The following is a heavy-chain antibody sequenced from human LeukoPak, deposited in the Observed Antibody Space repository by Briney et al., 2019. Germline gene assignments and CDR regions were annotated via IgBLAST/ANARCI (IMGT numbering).Heavy chain of an antibody. CDR2: IYYSGST. V-gene: IGHV4-59*08. CDR1: GGSISSYY. Sequence: TSETLSLTCTVSGGSISSYYWSWIRQPPGKGLEWIGYIYYSGSTNYNPSLKSRVTISVDTSKNQFSLKLSSVTAADTAVYYCARLRRSSGSLDYWGQGTLVTVSS. CDR3: ARLRRSSGSLDY. J-gene: IGHJ4*02. D-gene: IGHD6-19*01.